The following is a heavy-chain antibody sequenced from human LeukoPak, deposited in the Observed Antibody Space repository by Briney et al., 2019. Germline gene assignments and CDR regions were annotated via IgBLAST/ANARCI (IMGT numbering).Heavy chain of an antibody. Sequence: GGSLRLSCAASGFTSSDYYMSWIRQAPGKGLEWVSYISSSGSTIYYADSVKGRFTISRDNAKNSLYLQMNSLRAEDTAVYYCARDYEGYSSSWFLNWFDPWGQGTLVTVSS. CDR1: GFTSSDYY. CDR3: ARDYEGYSSSWFLNWFDP. J-gene: IGHJ5*02. D-gene: IGHD6-13*01. V-gene: IGHV3-11*01. CDR2: ISSSGSTI.